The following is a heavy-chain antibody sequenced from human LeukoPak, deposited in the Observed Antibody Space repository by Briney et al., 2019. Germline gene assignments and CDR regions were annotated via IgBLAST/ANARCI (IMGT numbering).Heavy chain of an antibody. CDR1: GFTFSSYW. Sequence: GGSLRLSCAAFGFTFSSYWMSWVRQAPGKGLEWVSAMSSSDDGRYYAASVRGRFTISRDTSRSTLYLQMNSLRAEDAAVYYCAKAPVTSCRGAFCYPFDYWGQGTLVTVSS. CDR3: AKAPVTSCRGAFCYPFDY. D-gene: IGHD2-15*01. CDR2: MSSSDDGR. V-gene: IGHV3-23*01. J-gene: IGHJ4*02.